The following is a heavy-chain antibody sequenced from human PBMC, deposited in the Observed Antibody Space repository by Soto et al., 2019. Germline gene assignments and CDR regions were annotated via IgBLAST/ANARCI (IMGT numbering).Heavy chain of an antibody. Sequence: SETLSLTCAVSGGSFTSNNWWTWVRQPPGQGLEWIGEIYRTGSTNYNPSLKSRVTISLDKSKKQISPKVTSLTAADTAVYYCASRDPGTSVDYWGQGTLVTVSS. CDR3: ASRDPGTSVDY. CDR1: GGSFTSNNW. J-gene: IGHJ4*02. V-gene: IGHV4-4*02. CDR2: IYRTGST. D-gene: IGHD1-7*01.